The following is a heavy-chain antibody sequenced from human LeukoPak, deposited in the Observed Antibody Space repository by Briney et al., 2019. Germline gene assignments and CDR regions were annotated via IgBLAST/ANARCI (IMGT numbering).Heavy chain of an antibody. CDR3: ARSGYSSSWYGVIDY. D-gene: IGHD6-13*01. V-gene: IGHV1-3*01. J-gene: IGHJ4*02. CDR1: GYTFTSYA. Sequence: GASVKVSCKASGYTFTSYAMHWVRQAPGQRVEWMGWINAGNGNTKYSQKFQGRVTITRDTSASTAYMELSSLRSEDTAVYYCARSGYSSSWYGVIDYWGQGTLVTVSS. CDR2: INAGNGNT.